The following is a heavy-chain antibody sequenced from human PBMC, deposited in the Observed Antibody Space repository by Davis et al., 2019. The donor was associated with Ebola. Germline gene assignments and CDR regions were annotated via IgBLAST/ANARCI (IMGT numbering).Heavy chain of an antibody. CDR1: EGTFRSYT. V-gene: IGHV1-69*08. D-gene: IGHD3-16*01. Sequence: SVKVSCKASEGTFRSYTINWLRQAPGQGLEWMGRIIPSDDTIKYAQKLKGRVTITADKSTSTAYMELSSLRSEDTAIYYCARTAAYTLNYFDYWGQGTLVTVSS. CDR2: IIPSDDTI. CDR3: ARTAAYTLNYFDY. J-gene: IGHJ4*02.